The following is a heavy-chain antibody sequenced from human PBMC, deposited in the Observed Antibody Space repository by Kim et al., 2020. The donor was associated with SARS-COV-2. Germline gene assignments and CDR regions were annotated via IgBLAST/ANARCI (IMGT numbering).Heavy chain of an antibody. CDR2: IYYSGST. J-gene: IGHJ6*02. Sequence: SETLSLTCTVSGGSISSYYWSWIRQPPGKGLEWIGYIYYSGSTNYNPSLKSRVTISVDTSKNQFSLKLSSVTAADPAVYYCARSGFGYYYDSSGSIPFYYYYGKDGWCQGTTVTVSS. CDR1: GGSISSYY. V-gene: IGHV4-59*13. D-gene: IGHD3-22*01. CDR3: ARSGFGYYYDSSGSIPFYYYYGKDG.